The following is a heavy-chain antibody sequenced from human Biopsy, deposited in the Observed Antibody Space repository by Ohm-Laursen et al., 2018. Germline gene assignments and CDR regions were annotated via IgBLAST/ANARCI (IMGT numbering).Heavy chain of an antibody. D-gene: IGHD1/OR15-1a*01. V-gene: IGHV1-69*13. Sequence: GASVKVSCKASGGTFSSSAITWVRQAPGQGLEWMGGIIGIFRTAHYAQKFQGRVTITADEFMSTAYMELSSLRSEDTAVYYCARGGGYNWNNGWFDPWGQGTLVTVSP. CDR3: ARGGGYNWNNGWFDP. J-gene: IGHJ5*02. CDR1: GGTFSSSA. CDR2: IIGIFRTA.